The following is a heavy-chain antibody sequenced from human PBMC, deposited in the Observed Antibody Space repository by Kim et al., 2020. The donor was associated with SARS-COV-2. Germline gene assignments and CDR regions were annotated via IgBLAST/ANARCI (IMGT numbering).Heavy chain of an antibody. V-gene: IGHV3-66*01. D-gene: IGHD3-22*01. Sequence: GGSLRLSCEASGYTVTYSYMGWVRQAPGKGLVWVSFIYSGGNTIYADSVKGRLIISRDHSKNTLYLQMNSLRAEDTAVYYCATVVFYYDAGYFKHWGQGT. CDR2: IYSGGNT. CDR1: GYTVTYSY. CDR3: ATVVFYYDAGYFKH. J-gene: IGHJ1*01.